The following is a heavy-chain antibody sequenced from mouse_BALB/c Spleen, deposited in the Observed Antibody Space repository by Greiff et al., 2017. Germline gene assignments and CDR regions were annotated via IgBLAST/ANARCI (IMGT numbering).Heavy chain of an antibody. CDR2: INPSTGYT. CDR3: ARWGDYDAWFAY. V-gene: IGHV1-7*01. D-gene: IGHD2-4*01. J-gene: IGHJ3*01. Sequence: QVQLQQSGAELAKPGASVKMSCKASGYTFTSYWMHWVKQRPGQGLEWIGYINPSTGYTEYNQKFKDKATLTADKSPSTAYMQLSSLTSEDSAVYYGARWGDYDAWFAYWGQGTLGTVSA. CDR1: GYTFTSYW.